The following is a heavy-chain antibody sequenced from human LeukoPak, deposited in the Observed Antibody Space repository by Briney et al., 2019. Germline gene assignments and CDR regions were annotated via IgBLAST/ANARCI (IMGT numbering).Heavy chain of an antibody. CDR1: GYTFTSYG. J-gene: IGHJ5*02. D-gene: IGHD3-10*01. Sequence: GPVKVSCKASGYTFTSYGISWVRQAPGQGLEWKGWISAYNGNTNYAQKLQGRVTMTTDTPTSTAYMELRSLRSDDTAVYYCAREGPSITMVRGVTPMDWFDPWGQGTLVTVSS. V-gene: IGHV1-18*04. CDR3: AREGPSITMVRGVTPMDWFDP. CDR2: ISAYNGNT.